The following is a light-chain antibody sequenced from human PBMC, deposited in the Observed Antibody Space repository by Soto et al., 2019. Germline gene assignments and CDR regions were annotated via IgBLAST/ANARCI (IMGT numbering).Light chain of an antibody. Sequence: EMVMTQSPVTLSVSPGERATLSCRASQSIASHLAWYQQKPGQTPRLLIYDASTRATGIPVRFSGSGFGTDFTLTISGLQSDDFAVYYCKQYSYWWTFGQGTKVEIK. CDR3: KQYSYWWT. V-gene: IGKV3-15*01. CDR2: DAS. CDR1: QSIASH. J-gene: IGKJ1*01.